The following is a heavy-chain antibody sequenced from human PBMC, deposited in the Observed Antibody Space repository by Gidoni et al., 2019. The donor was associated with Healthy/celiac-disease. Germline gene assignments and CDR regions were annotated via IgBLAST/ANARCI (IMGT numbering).Heavy chain of an antibody. J-gene: IGHJ3*02. D-gene: IGHD3-22*01. CDR1: GYTFTGSY. Sequence: QVQLVQSGAEVKKPGASVKVSCKASGYTFTGSYMHWVRQAPGQGLEGMGWINPNSGGTNYAQKFQGRVTMTRDTSISTAYMELSRLRSDDTAVYYCARVLDSSGYYLDAFDIWGQGTMVTVSA. V-gene: IGHV1-2*02. CDR2: INPNSGGT. CDR3: ARVLDSSGYYLDAFDI.